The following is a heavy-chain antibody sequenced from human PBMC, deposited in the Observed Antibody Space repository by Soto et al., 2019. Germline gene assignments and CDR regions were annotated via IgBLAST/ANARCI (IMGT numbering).Heavy chain of an antibody. Sequence: EVQLVESGGGLVKPGGSLRLSCAASGFTFSNAWMSWVRQAPGKGLEWVGRIKSKTDGGTTDYAAPVKGRFTISRDDSKYTLYLQMNGLKTEDTAVYYCTTEVAVAGVWEDYYYYMDVWGKGTTVTVSS. V-gene: IGHV3-15*01. J-gene: IGHJ6*03. CDR1: GFTFSNAW. CDR2: IKSKTDGGTT. D-gene: IGHD6-19*01. CDR3: TTEVAVAGVWEDYYYYMDV.